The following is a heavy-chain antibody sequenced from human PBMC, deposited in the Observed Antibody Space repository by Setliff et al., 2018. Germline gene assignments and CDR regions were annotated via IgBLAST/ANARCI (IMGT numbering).Heavy chain of an antibody. D-gene: IGHD2-15*01. CDR2: IDTSGST. CDR3: AREPTHTGHYYLDL. Sequence: SETLSLTCNVSGGSISNYYWSWIRQSPGKGLEWIGYIDTSGSTSNNPSLKGRVIILKDTSYSQISLILNSVTDAATAVYYCAREPTHTGHYYLDLWGKGTTVTVSS. J-gene: IGHJ6*03. V-gene: IGHV4-4*09. CDR1: GGSISNYY.